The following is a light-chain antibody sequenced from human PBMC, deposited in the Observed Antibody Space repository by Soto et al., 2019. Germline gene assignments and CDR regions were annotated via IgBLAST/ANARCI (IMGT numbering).Light chain of an antibody. CDR1: SSDVGGYNY. V-gene: IGLV2-14*01. CDR3: SSYTSSSTLYV. Sequence: QSALTQPASVSGSPGQSITISCTGTSSDVGGYNYVSWYQQQPGKAPKLMIYDVSNRPSGVSNRFSGSKSGNTASLTISGLQAEDEADNYCSSYTSSSTLYVFGTGTKLTVL. J-gene: IGLJ1*01. CDR2: DVS.